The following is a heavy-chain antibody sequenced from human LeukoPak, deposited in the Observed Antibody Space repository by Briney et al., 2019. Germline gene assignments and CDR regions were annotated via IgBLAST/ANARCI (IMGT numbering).Heavy chain of an antibody. J-gene: IGHJ4*02. V-gene: IGHV3-30*04. D-gene: IGHD6-13*01. CDR2: ISYDGSNK. CDR1: GFTFSSYA. Sequence: GGSLRLSCAASGFTFSSYAMHWVRQAPGKGLEWVAVISYDGSNKYYADSVKGRFTISRDNSKYTLYLQMNSLRAEDTAVYYCARDHRKLVLGYWGQGTLVTVSS. CDR3: ARDHRKLVLGY.